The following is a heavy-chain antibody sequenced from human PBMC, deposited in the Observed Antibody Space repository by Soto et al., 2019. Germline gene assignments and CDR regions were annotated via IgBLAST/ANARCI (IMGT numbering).Heavy chain of an antibody. D-gene: IGHD6-13*01. CDR2: IIRDGSST. CDR1: GFTFSSYW. V-gene: IGHV3-74*01. Sequence: EVQLVESGGGLVQPGGSLRLSCAASGFTFSSYWMHWVRQAPGKGLVWISRIIRDGSSTNYADSVKGRFTISRDNAKNTLYLEINSLRADDTAVYFSGRGGSGIYGMDIWGQGTTVTVSS. J-gene: IGHJ6*02. CDR3: GRGGSGIYGMDI.